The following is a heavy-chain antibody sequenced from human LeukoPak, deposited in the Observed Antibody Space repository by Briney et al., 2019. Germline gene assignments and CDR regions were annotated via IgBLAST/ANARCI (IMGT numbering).Heavy chain of an antibody. Sequence: PVGSLRLSCAASGFTFSDYYMSWIRQAPGKGLEWVPYIRPSSSDTSYPDSVKGRFTISRDNAQNSLYLQMNSLRAEDTAVYYCAKTARIPELWGQGTLVTVSS. D-gene: IGHD2-21*02. CDR3: AKTARIPEL. CDR1: GFTFSDYY. J-gene: IGHJ4*02. CDR2: IRPSSSDT. V-gene: IGHV3-11*03.